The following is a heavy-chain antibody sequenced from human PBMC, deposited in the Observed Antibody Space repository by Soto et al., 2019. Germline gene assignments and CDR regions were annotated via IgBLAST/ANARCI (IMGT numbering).Heavy chain of an antibody. Sequence: GGSLRLSCAASGFTFSYYAMHWVRQAPGKGLEWVAVISYDGSNKYSADSVKGRFTISRDNSKNMLYLQMNSLRGEDTAVYYCARESYGDYYFDYWGQGTLVTVSS. D-gene: IGHD4-17*01. CDR1: GFTFSYYA. CDR3: ARESYGDYYFDY. V-gene: IGHV3-30-3*01. CDR2: ISYDGSNK. J-gene: IGHJ4*02.